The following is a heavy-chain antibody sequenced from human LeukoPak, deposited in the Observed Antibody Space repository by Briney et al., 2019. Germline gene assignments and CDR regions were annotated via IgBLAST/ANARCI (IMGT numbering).Heavy chain of an antibody. Sequence: ASVKVSCKASGYTFSDYYMHWVRQAPGQGLEWVGWINPISGGTDYAQKFQGRVTMTRDTSITTAYMELSRLRSDDTAVYYCARDRGRNWGSDYWGQGTLVTASS. J-gene: IGHJ4*02. V-gene: IGHV1-2*02. CDR2: INPISGGT. D-gene: IGHD7-27*01. CDR1: GYTFSDYY. CDR3: ARDRGRNWGSDY.